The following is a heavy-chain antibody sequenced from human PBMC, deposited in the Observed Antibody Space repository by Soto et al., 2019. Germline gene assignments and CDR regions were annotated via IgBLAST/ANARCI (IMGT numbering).Heavy chain of an antibody. CDR3: ASARHIGP. V-gene: IGHV3-7*01. D-gene: IGHD2-21*01. Sequence: GGSLRLSCTASGFTFSNYWMSWVRQAPGKGLEWVANIGQDGSQRNYVDSVMGRFTISRDNAENSLYLQMNSLRAEDTAIYYCASARHIGPWGQGTLVTVSS. CDR2: IGQDGSQR. CDR1: GFTFSNYW. J-gene: IGHJ5*02.